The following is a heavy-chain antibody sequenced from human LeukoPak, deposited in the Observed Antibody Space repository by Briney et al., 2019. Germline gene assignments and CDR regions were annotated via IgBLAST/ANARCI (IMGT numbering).Heavy chain of an antibody. D-gene: IGHD3-10*01. CDR3: ARRSSGYFDY. CDR1: GGSISSYY. J-gene: IGHJ4*02. V-gene: IGHV4-59*08. CDR2: IYYSGST. Sequence: KASETLSLTCTVSGGSISSYYWSWIRQPPGKGLEWIGYIYYSGSTNYYPSLKSRVTISVDTSKNQFSLELSSVTAADTAVYYCARRSSGYFDYWGQGTLVTVSS.